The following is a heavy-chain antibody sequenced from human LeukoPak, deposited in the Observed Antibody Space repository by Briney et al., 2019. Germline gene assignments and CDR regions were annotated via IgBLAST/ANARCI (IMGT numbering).Heavy chain of an antibody. D-gene: IGHD5-18*01. J-gene: IGHJ4*02. CDR2: ISSSGTTI. V-gene: IGHV3-48*03. Sequence: GGSLRLSCAASGFTFSSYEMNWVRQAPGKGLEWVSYISSSGTTIYYADSVKGRFTISRDNAKNSLYLQMNSLRAEDTAVYYCARDEYTYSSMDYWGQGTLGTLSS. CDR1: GFTFSSYE. CDR3: ARDEYTYSSMDY.